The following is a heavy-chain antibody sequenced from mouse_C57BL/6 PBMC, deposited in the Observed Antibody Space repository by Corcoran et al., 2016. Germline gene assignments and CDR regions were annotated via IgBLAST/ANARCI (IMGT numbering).Heavy chain of an antibody. V-gene: IGHV1-80*01. CDR2: IYPGDGDT. D-gene: IGHD2-1*01. J-gene: IGHJ4*01. CDR1: GYAFSSYW. Sequence: QVQLQQSGAELVKPGASVKISCKASGYAFSSYWMNWVKQRPGKGLEWIGQIYPGDGDTNYNGKFKRKATLTADKSSSTAYMQLSSLTSEDSAVYFCAGFDDNSAYAMDYCGEGTSVTVSS. CDR3: AGFDDNSAYAMDY.